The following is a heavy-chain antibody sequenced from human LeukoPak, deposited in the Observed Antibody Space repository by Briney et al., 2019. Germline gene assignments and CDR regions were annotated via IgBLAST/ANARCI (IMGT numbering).Heavy chain of an antibody. CDR1: GFTFSDYY. CDR3: ARTPYGSTLIWFDP. CDR2: ISSSGSTI. V-gene: IGHV3-11*01. D-gene: IGHD3-10*01. Sequence: GGSLRLSCAASGFTFSDYYMSWIRQAPGKGLEWVSYISSSGSTIYYADSVKGRFTISRDNAKNSLYLQMNSLRAEDTAVYYCARTPYGSTLIWFDPWGQGTLVTVSS. J-gene: IGHJ5*02.